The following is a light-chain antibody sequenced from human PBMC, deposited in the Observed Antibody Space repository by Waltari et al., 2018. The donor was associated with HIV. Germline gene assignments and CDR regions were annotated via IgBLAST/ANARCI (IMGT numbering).Light chain of an antibody. CDR1: SSNIGTHH. V-gene: IGLV1-47*01. J-gene: IGLJ2*01. CDR2: KND. Sequence: QSVLTQPPSTSGTPGQKVTISCSGSSSNIGTHHVYWYQKLPGTAPKLLIYKNDQRPSGVPDRFSGSKSGASASLAIIGLRSGDEGDYYCAGWDESLSGVIFGGGTKLSVL. CDR3: AGWDESLSGVI.